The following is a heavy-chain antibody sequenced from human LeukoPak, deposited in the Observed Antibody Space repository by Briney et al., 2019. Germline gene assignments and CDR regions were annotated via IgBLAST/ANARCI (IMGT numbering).Heavy chain of an antibody. D-gene: IGHD3-22*01. Sequence: SETLSLTCTVSGGSISSGGYYWSWIRQHPGKGLEWIGYIYYSGSTYYNPSLKSRVTISVDTSKNQFFLKLSSVTAADTAVYYCARAAAYYDSSGPGSHFDYWGQGTLVTVSS. V-gene: IGHV4-31*03. CDR2: IYYSGST. CDR1: GGSISSGGYY. CDR3: ARAAAYYDSSGPGSHFDY. J-gene: IGHJ4*02.